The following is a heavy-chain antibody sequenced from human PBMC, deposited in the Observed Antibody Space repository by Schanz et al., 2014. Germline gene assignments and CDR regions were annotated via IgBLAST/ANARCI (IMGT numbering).Heavy chain of an antibody. J-gene: IGHJ4*02. D-gene: IGHD3-10*01. CDR2: ITYNGGTI. Sequence: VQLVESGGGLVKPGGSLRLSCAASGFTFSSNSMNWVRQAPGKGLEWISYITYNGGTIYYADSVKGRFTISRDNAKNSLYLEMNSLRAEDTAVYYCARIGGSVFDYWAQGTLVTVSS. CDR3: ARIGGSVFDY. CDR1: GFTFSSNS. V-gene: IGHV3-48*01.